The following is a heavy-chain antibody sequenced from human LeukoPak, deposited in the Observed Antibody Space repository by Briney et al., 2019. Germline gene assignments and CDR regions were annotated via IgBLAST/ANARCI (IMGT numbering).Heavy chain of an antibody. J-gene: IGHJ4*02. CDR1: GFAFGTYW. V-gene: IGHV3-74*01. Sequence: SGGSLRLSCVASGFAFGTYWMHWVRQVPGQGLLWVARTNSDMSDIIYADSVKGRFISSRDNTKSTLFLQMNTLRLDDSAVYYCAGGVASRLLDYWGRGTLVTVSS. CDR3: AGGVASRLLDY. D-gene: IGHD4-17*01. CDR2: TNSDMSDI.